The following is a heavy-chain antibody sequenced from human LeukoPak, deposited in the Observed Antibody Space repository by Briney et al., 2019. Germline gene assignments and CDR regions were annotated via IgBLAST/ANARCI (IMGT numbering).Heavy chain of an antibody. J-gene: IGHJ4*02. CDR2: ISSSGSSI. V-gene: IGHV3-11*01. Sequence: PGGSLRLSCAASGFTFSDYYMSWIRQAPGKGLEWVSYISSSGSSIYYADSVKGRFTISRDNAKNSLYLQMNSLRAEDTAMYYCARDLEHSSGYYYDYWGQGTLVTVSS. CDR3: ARDLEHSSGYYYDY. D-gene: IGHD3-22*01. CDR1: GFTFSDYY.